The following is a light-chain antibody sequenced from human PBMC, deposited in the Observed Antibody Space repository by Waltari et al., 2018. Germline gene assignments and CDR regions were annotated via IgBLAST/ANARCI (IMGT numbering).Light chain of an antibody. CDR2: QDS. CDR3: QAWDSSTVV. V-gene: IGLV3-1*01. J-gene: IGLJ2*01. Sequence: YELTQPPSAAVSPRQTARITCSRDNVGDKKVCRYQQKPGQSPILVIYQDSKRPPGIPERFSGSNSGNTATLTISGTQSMDEADYYCQAWDSSTVVFGGGTKLTVL. CDR1: NVGDKK.